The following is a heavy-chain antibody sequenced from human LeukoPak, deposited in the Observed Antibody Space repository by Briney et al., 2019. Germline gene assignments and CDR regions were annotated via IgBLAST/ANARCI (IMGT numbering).Heavy chain of an antibody. V-gene: IGHV1-46*01. CDR3: VREFSGGYFDY. Sequence: ASVKVSCKASGYTFTRYYLHWVRQAPGQGLEWMGIIFPSVGNTNYAQKFQGRVTMTRDMSTSTVYMELSSLTSEDTAVYYCVREFSGGYFDYWGQGTLGTVSS. D-gene: IGHD3-16*01. CDR1: GYTFTRYY. J-gene: IGHJ4*02. CDR2: IFPSVGNT.